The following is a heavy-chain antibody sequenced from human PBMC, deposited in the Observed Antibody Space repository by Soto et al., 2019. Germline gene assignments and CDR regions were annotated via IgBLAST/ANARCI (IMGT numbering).Heavy chain of an antibody. CDR3: ARAYSTSGYRGWFDP. D-gene: IGHD2-2*01. V-gene: IGHV4-59*01. Sequence: QVQLQESGPGLVKPSETLSLTCTVPGVSIRSYYWSWIRQPPGKGLEWIGYIDDSGSTNYNPSLKSLIIISEDTSKNQFSLNLSAVSAADTAVYYCARAYSTSGYRGWFDPWGQGTMVTVSS. CDR1: GVSIRSYY. CDR2: IDDSGST. J-gene: IGHJ5*02.